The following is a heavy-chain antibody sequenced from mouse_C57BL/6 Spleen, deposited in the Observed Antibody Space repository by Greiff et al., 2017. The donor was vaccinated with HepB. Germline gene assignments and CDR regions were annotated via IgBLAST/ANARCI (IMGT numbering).Heavy chain of an antibody. CDR3: ARLDGSSAWFAY. D-gene: IGHD1-3*01. Sequence: DVQLQESGAELVKPGASVKLSCTASGFNIKDYYMHWVKQRTEQGLEWIGRIDPEDGETKYAPKFQGKATITADTSSNTAYLQLSSLTFADTAVYYCARLDGSSAWFAYWGQGTLVTVSA. CDR1: GFNIKDYY. V-gene: IGHV14-2*01. J-gene: IGHJ3*01. CDR2: IDPEDGET.